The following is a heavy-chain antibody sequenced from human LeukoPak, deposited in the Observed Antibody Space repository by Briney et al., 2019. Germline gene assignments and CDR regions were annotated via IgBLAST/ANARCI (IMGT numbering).Heavy chain of an antibody. CDR1: GGTFISYA. CDR3: ARVGKYSGSYPDY. V-gene: IGHV1-69*13. CDR2: IIPIFGTA. D-gene: IGHD1-26*01. Sequence: GASVKVSCKASGGTFISYAISWVRQAPGQGLEWMGGIIPIFGTANYAQKFQGRVTITADESTSTAYMELSSLRSEDTAVYYCARVGKYSGSYPDYWGQGTLVTVSS. J-gene: IGHJ4*02.